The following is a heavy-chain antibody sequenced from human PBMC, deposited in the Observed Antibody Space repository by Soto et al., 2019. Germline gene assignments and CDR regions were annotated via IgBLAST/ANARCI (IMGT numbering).Heavy chain of an antibody. J-gene: IGHJ5*02. CDR3: AGEVGTGP. Sequence: EVQLLESGGGFVQPGGSLRLSCAASGFPLINYWMSWVRQTPGKGLEWVATIHQNGTEKHYVDFVKGRFTISRDNAKNSLYLQLDSLRVEDTAVYYCAGEVGTGPWGQGTLVTVSS. CDR1: GFPLINYW. V-gene: IGHV3-7*01. CDR2: IHQNGTEK. D-gene: IGHD1-26*01.